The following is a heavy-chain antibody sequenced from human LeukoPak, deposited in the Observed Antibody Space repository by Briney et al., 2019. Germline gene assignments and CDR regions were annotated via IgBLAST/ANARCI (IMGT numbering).Heavy chain of an antibody. V-gene: IGHV3-74*01. CDR2: IRSDGSST. Sequence: PGGSLRLSCAASGFTFSSYWMHWVRQVPGKGLVWLSRIRSDGSSTDYADSVKGRFTISRDNTKNTLYLQMNSLTVEDTAVYYCARVLAVAGSSILRSWGQGTLVTVSS. J-gene: IGHJ5*02. D-gene: IGHD6-19*01. CDR1: GFTFSSYW. CDR3: ARVLAVAGSSILRS.